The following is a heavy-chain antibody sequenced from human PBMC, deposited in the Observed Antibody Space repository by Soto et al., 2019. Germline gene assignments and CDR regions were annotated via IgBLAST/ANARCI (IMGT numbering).Heavy chain of an antibody. CDR3: ARHLHPGIALAGTVCGMGV. Sequence: GESLKISCKGSGYSFTSYWIGWVREMRGKGLEWMGIIYPGDSDTRYSPSFQGQVTISADKSISTAYLQWSSLKASDTAMYYCARHLHPGIALAGTVCGMGVWGRGTPLTVAS. J-gene: IGHJ6*02. CDR2: IYPGDSDT. CDR1: GYSFTSYW. D-gene: IGHD6-19*01. V-gene: IGHV5-51*01.